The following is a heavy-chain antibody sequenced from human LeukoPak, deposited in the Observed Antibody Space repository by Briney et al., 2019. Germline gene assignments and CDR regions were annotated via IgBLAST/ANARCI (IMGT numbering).Heavy chain of an antibody. J-gene: IGHJ5*02. Sequence: PGGSLRLSCAASGFTFSDYGMHWVRQAPGKGLDWLAFVTSNGNNKYYADSVKGRFTVSRDNSKNTLYVHMNSLGVEDTAMYYCAIDLGAWGQGTRVTVSP. V-gene: IGHV3-30*02. D-gene: IGHD3-9*01. CDR3: AIDLGA. CDR2: VTSNGNNK. CDR1: GFTFSDYG.